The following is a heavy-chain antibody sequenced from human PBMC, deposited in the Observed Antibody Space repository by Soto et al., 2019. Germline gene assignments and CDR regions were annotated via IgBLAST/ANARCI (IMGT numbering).Heavy chain of an antibody. D-gene: IGHD3-3*01. J-gene: IGHJ5*02. CDR2: INHSGST. CDR1: GGSFSGYY. Sequence: ASETLSLTCAVYGGSFSGYYWIWIRQPPGKGLEWIGEINHSGSTNYNPSLKSRVTISVDTSKNQFSLKLSSVTAADTAVYYCARVRLWSGSLRALWFDPWGQGTLVTVSS. V-gene: IGHV4-34*01. CDR3: ARVRLWSGSLRALWFDP.